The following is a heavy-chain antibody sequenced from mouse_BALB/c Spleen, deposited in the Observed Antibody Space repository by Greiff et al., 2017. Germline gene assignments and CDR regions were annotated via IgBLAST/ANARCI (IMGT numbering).Heavy chain of an antibody. CDR3: ARSILLRPYYYAMDY. J-gene: IGHJ4*01. CDR2: INPSSGST. Sequence: VQLQQSAAELARPGASVKMSCKASGYTFTSYTMHWVKQRPGQGLEWIGYINPSSGSTEYNQKFKDKTTLTADKSSSTAYMQLSSLTSEDSAVYYCARSILLRPYYYAMDYWGQGTSVTVSS. D-gene: IGHD1-2*01. V-gene: IGHV1-4*02. CDR1: GYTFTSYT.